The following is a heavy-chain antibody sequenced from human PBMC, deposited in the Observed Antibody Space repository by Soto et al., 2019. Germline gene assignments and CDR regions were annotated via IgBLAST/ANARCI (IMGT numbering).Heavy chain of an antibody. CDR1: CDSITNNNC. D-gene: IGHD3-3*01. V-gene: IGHV4-4*02. CDR2: MYESGTA. CDR3: ARRRITTFGVVITGYGLDV. Sequence: SETLSLTCSVSCDSITNNNCWNWGRQPPGKGREGIGEMYESGTANDNPSLKSRVTISVENAKNQFSLKLISLTPADTAVYSCARRRITTFGVVITGYGLDVWGQGTTVTVSS. J-gene: IGHJ6*02.